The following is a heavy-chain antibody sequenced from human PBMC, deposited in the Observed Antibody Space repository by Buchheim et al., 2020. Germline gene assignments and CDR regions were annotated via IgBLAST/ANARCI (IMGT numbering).Heavy chain of an antibody. CDR1: GYSFISFA. CDR3: ARTFPFDY. D-gene: IGHD3-3*02. V-gene: IGHV1-3*01. J-gene: IGHJ4*02. Sequence: QVQLVQSGAEVRKPGASVKISCKASGYSFISFAIHWVRQAPGQGLEWMWWVNAGNGNTGYSQNFQGRVSITADKTASTVYLELKSLTSEDTAVYYCARTFPFDYWGQGTL. CDR2: VNAGNGNT.